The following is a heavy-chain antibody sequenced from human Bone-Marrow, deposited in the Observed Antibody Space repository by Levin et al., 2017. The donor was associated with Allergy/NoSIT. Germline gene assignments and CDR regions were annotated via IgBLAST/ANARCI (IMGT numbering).Heavy chain of an antibody. CDR3: ARVTSPGIAVAGTEGAFDI. V-gene: IGHV7-4-1*02. D-gene: IGHD6-19*01. Sequence: GESLKISCKASGYTFTSYAMNWVRQAPGQGLEWMGWINTNTGNPTYAQGFTGRFVFSLDTSVSTAYLQISSLKAEDTAVYYCARVTSPGIAVAGTEGAFDIWGQGTMVTVSS. CDR1: GYTFTSYA. CDR2: INTNTGNP. J-gene: IGHJ3*02.